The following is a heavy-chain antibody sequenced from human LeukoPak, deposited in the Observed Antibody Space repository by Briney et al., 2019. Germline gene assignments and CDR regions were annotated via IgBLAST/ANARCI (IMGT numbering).Heavy chain of an antibody. J-gene: IGHJ4*02. V-gene: IGHV4-59*01. CDR2: IYYSGST. Sequence: SETLSLTCTVSGVSISSYSWSWIRQPPGKGLEWIGYIYYSGSTNYNPSLKSRVTISVDMSKNQFSLKLSSVTAADTAVYYCATHPPKVCTGGSCTDYWGQGTLVTVSS. CDR3: ATHPPKVCTGGSCTDY. CDR1: GVSISSYS. D-gene: IGHD2-15*01.